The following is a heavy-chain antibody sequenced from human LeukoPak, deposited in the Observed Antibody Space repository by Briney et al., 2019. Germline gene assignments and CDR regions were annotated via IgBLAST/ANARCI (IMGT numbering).Heavy chain of an antibody. V-gene: IGHV3-66*01. J-gene: IGHJ4*02. Sequence: GGSLRLSCAAPGFTFSSYAMSWVRQAPGEGMEWVSVIYSGGSTYYADSVKGRFTISRDNSKNTLYLQMNSLRAEDTAVYYCARDLGYSGYESKGDYWGQGTLVTVSS. CDR1: GFTFSSYA. CDR3: ARDLGYSGYESKGDY. D-gene: IGHD5-12*01. CDR2: IYSGGST.